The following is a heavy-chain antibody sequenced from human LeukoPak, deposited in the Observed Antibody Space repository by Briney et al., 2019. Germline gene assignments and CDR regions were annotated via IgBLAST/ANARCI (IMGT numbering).Heavy chain of an antibody. D-gene: IGHD1-14*01. Sequence: GGSRGLSCAAPGSTVSGNCMNWFRKPPGKGLEWASIIYSGGSTYYADSVKGRFTISRDNSKNTLYLQMNSLRAEDTAVYYCASPTTIYHSYGMDVWGQGTTVTVSS. CDR3: ASPTTIYHSYGMDV. J-gene: IGHJ6*02. CDR2: IYSGGST. V-gene: IGHV3-53*01. CDR1: GSTVSGNC.